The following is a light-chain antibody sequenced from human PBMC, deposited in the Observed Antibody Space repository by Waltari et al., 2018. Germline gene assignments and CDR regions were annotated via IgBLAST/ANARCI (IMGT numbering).Light chain of an antibody. CDR2: WAS. CDR3: QQYYSTLYT. Sequence: DIVMTQSPDSLAVSLGERATINCKSSQSVLYSSNNKNYLAWYQQKPGQPPKLLIYWASTRESGVPDRFSGSGSGTEFTLTISSLQADDVAVYYCQQYYSTLYTFGQGTKLEI. J-gene: IGKJ2*01. CDR1: QSVLYSSNNKNY. V-gene: IGKV4-1*01.